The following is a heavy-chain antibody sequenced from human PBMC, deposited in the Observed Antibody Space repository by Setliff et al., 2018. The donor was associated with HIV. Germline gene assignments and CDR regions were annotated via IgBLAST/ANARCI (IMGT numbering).Heavy chain of an antibody. J-gene: IGHJ4*02. CDR2: ISAYA. D-gene: IGHD6-19*01. Sequence: ASVKVSCKASGYNFRFHGITWVRQTPGQGLEWMGWISAYATYAQKFQGRITMTKDTSTNTAYMELRTLKSDDTAIYYCARATTKQWRPSPLDNWGQGTLVTVSS. CDR1: GYNFRFHG. V-gene: IGHV1-18*01. CDR3: ARATTKQWRPSPLDN.